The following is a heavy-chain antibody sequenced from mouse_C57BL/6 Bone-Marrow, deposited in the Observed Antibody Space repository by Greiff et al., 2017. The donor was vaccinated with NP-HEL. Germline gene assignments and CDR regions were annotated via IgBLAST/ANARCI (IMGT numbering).Heavy chain of an antibody. D-gene: IGHD5-1-1*01. CDR2: IDPENGDT. CDR1: GFNIKDDY. CDR3: TTICNTLY. J-gene: IGHJ2*01. Sequence: VQLQQSGAELVRPGASVKLSCTASGFNIKDDYMHWVKQRPEQGLEWIGWIDPENGDTEYASKFQGKATITADTSSNTAYLQLSSLTSEDTAVYYCTTICNTLYWGQGTTLTVSS. V-gene: IGHV14-4*01.